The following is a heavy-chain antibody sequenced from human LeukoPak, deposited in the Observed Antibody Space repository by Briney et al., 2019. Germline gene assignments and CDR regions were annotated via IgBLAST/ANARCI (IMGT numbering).Heavy chain of an antibody. Sequence: SVKVSCKASGGTFSSYAISWVRQAPGQGLEWMGRIIPILGIANYAQKFEGRVTITADKSTSTAYMELSSLRSEDTAVYYCATHSPYSSGWQNWFDPWGQGTLVTVSS. J-gene: IGHJ5*02. CDR2: IIPILGIA. V-gene: IGHV1-69*04. CDR1: GGTFSSYA. D-gene: IGHD6-19*01. CDR3: ATHSPYSSGWQNWFDP.